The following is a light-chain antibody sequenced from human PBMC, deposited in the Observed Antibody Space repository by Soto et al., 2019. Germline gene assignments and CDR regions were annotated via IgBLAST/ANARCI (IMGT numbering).Light chain of an antibody. Sequence: EIVLTQSPGTLCLSPGERRTLXYQASQSVSSRYLAWYQQKPGQAPRLLIYGASSRATGIPDRFSGSGSGTDFTLTISRLEPEDFALYYCQQYGNSPRITFGQGTRLEI. CDR1: QSVSSRY. V-gene: IGKV3-20*01. CDR3: QQYGNSPRIT. CDR2: GAS. J-gene: IGKJ5*01.